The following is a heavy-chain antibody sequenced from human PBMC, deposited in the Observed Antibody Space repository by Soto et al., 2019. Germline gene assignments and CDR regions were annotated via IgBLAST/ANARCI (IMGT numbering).Heavy chain of an antibody. CDR3: AKGGSRFVEHSDI. Sequence: EVQLLESGGGLVQPGGSLRLSCAASGFTFSSYAMSWVRQAPGKGLEWVSAISGSGGSTCYADSVKGRFTISRDNSKNTLYLQMNSLRAEDTAVYYCAKGGSRFVEHSDIWGQGTMVTVSS. V-gene: IGHV3-23*01. D-gene: IGHD3-3*01. J-gene: IGHJ3*02. CDR2: ISGSGGST. CDR1: GFTFSSYA.